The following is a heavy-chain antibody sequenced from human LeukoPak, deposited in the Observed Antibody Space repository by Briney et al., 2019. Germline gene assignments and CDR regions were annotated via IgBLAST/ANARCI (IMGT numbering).Heavy chain of an antibody. CDR2: IYPGDSDT. J-gene: IGHJ3*02. CDR1: GHSFTSYW. Sequence: GESLKISCKGSGHSFTSYWIGWVRQMPGKGLEWMGIIYPGDSDTRYSPSFQGQVTISADKSISTAYLQWSSLKASDTAMYYCARGKAYYYDSSGYPDAFDIWGQGTMVTVSS. CDR3: ARGKAYYYDSSGYPDAFDI. D-gene: IGHD3-22*01. V-gene: IGHV5-51*01.